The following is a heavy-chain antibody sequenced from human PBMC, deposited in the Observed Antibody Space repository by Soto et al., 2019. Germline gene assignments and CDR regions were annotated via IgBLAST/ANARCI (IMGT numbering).Heavy chain of an antibody. D-gene: IGHD3-16*02. CDR2: INPNSGGT. CDR3: ARDPPVIFGVVIAADAFDI. Sequence: ASVKVSCKASGYTFTGYYMHWVRQAPGQGLEWMGWINPNSGGTNYAQKFQGRVTMTRDTSISTAYMELSRLRSDDTAVYYCARDPPVIFGVVIAADAFDIWGQGTRVTVS. CDR1: GYTFTGYY. V-gene: IGHV1-2*02. J-gene: IGHJ3*02.